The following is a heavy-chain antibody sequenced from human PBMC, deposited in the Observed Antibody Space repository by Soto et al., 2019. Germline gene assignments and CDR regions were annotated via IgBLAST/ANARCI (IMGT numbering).Heavy chain of an antibody. J-gene: IGHJ4*02. CDR3: ARDANGAPFDC. Sequence: QVQLQESGPGLVKPSGTLSLTCAVSGGSIGSSNWWSWVRQPPGKGLEWIGEIYHSGSINYNPSLKSRVTISVDXXXXQFSLXLXSVTXXDTAVYYCARDANGAPFDCWGQGTLVTVSS. CDR2: IYHSGSI. CDR1: GGSIGSSNW. D-gene: IGHD2-8*01. V-gene: IGHV4-4*02.